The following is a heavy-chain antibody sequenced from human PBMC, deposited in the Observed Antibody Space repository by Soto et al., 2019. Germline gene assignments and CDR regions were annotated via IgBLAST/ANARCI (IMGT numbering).Heavy chain of an antibody. CDR2: IYPGGVNV. CDR1: GYSLTSHY. J-gene: IGHJ5*02. CDR3: ARDQSWHDLVGWFDP. V-gene: IGHV1-46*03. D-gene: IGHD1-1*01. Sequence: QVQLVQSGAEVKKPGASVKVSCKAIGYSLTSHYMHWVRQAPGQGLEWMGTIYPGGVNVAYAQKFQGRLTMTKDTSTSTVYMEVTSLTSEDTAVYYCARDQSWHDLVGWFDPWGQGTLVTVSS.